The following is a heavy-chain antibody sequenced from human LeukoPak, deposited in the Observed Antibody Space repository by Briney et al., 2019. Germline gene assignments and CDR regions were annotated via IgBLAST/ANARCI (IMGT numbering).Heavy chain of an antibody. CDR1: GDSISSNSVA. Sequence: SQTLSLTCAISGDSISSNSVAWNWIRQSPSRGLEWLGRTYYRSKWYSDYPLSVKSRITINPDTSKNQFSLHLNSATPEDTAVYYCARDLGWFDSWGQGTLVTVSS. CDR3: ARDLGWFDS. J-gene: IGHJ5*01. CDR2: TYYRSKWYS. V-gene: IGHV6-1*01.